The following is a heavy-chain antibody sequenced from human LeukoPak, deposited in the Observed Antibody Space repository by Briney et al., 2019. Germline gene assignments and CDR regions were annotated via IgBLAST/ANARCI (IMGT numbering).Heavy chain of an antibody. CDR3: ARAFRGVDS. J-gene: IGHJ4*02. CDR1: GFTFSSYAV. V-gene: IGHV4-30-4*01. CDR2: IYHSGST. Sequence: LRLSCAASGFTFSSYAVSWVRQPPGKGLGWIGYIYHSGSTFYNPSLKSRLTISVDTSKNQFSLKLSSVTAADTAVYFCARAFRGVDSWGQGTLVTVSS. D-gene: IGHD3-10*01.